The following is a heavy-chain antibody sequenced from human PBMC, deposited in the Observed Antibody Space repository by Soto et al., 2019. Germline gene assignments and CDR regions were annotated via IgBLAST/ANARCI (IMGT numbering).Heavy chain of an antibody. J-gene: IGHJ4*02. D-gene: IGHD3-3*01. CDR2: ISSTSTYI. Sequence: PVGSLRLSCAASGFSFSNYNMNWVRQAPGKGLEWVSSISSTSTYIYYADSVKGRFTISRDNAKNSLYLQMKSLRAEDTAVYYCARVGDTDFWSGYYSDYWGQGTLVTVSS. CDR1: GFSFSNYN. V-gene: IGHV3-21*01. CDR3: ARVGDTDFWSGYYSDY.